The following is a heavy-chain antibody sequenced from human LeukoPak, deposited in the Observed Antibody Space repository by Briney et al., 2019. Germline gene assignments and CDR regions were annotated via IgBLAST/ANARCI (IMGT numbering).Heavy chain of an antibody. CDR2: IHNSGGT. D-gene: IGHD5-24*01. J-gene: IGHJ4*02. Sequence: SETLSLTCTVSGGSISSYYWSWIRQPPGKGLEWIGYIHNSGGTKYNPSLKSRVTVSVDTSNNQFSLKLGSATAADTAVYYCARWGDGYNSLLFFEYYFDYWGQGTLVTVSS. CDR1: GGSISSYY. CDR3: ARWGDGYNSLLFFEYYFDY. V-gene: IGHV4-59*01.